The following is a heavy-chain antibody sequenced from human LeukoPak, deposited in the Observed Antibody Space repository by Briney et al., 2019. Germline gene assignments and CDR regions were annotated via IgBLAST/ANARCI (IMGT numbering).Heavy chain of an antibody. D-gene: IGHD2-2*03. CDR2: IYYSGST. V-gene: IGHV4-39*07. CDR3: ARRSGYCSSTSCYYSHFDY. CDR1: GGSISSSSYY. J-gene: IGHJ4*02. Sequence: PSETLSLTCTVSGGSISSSSYYWGWIRQPPGKGLEWIGSIYYSGSTNYNPSLKSRVTISVDTSKNQFSLKLSSVTAADTAVYYCARRSGYCSSTSCYYSHFDYWGQGTLVTVSS.